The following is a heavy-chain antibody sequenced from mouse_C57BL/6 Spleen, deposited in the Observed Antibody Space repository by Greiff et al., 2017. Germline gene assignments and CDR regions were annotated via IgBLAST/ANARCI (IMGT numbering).Heavy chain of an antibody. CDR2: ISSGGSYT. D-gene: IGHD2-2*01. V-gene: IGHV5-6*02. J-gene: IGHJ2*01. CDR1: GFTFSSYG. Sequence: DVMLVESGGDLVKPGGSLKLSCAASGFTFSSYGMSWVRQTPDKRLEWVATISSGGSYTYYPDSVKGRFTISRDNAKNTLYLQMSSLKSEDTAMYYCARHGRRGYGYRDDDLDYWGQGTTLTVSS. CDR3: ARHGRRGYGYRDDDLDY.